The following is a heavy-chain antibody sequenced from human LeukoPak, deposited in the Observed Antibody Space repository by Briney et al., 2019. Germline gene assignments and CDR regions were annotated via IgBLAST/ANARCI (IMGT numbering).Heavy chain of an antibody. D-gene: IGHD6-13*01. J-gene: IGHJ4*02. Sequence: GGSLRLSCAASGFTFDDYPMHWVRQAPGKGLEWVSGISWNSGSIGYADSVKGRFTISRDNAKNSLYLQMNSLRAEDTAVYYCAREDTSAAALDYWGQGTLVTVSS. CDR2: ISWNSGSI. CDR3: AREDTSAAALDY. V-gene: IGHV3-9*01. CDR1: GFTFDDYP.